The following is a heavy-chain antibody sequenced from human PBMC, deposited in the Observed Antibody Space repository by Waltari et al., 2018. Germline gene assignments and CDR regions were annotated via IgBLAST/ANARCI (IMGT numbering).Heavy chain of an antibody. J-gene: IGHJ1*01. CDR3: ARDYGQQLVRAEYVQH. CDR1: GYTFTGYY. V-gene: IGHV1-2*06. Sequence: QVQLVQSGAEVKKPGASVKVSCKASGYTFTGYYMHWVRQAPGQGLEWMGQSNPDSGGTKYGKKFQGRVTMSRDTCISTAYMELSRLRSDDTAVYYCARDYGQQLVRAEYVQHWGQGTLVTVSS. CDR2: SNPDSGGT. D-gene: IGHD6-13*01.